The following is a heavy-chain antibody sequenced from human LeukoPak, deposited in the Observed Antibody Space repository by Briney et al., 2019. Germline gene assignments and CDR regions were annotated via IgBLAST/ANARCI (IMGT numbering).Heavy chain of an antibody. J-gene: IGHJ6*02. CDR2: ISGSGGST. V-gene: IGHV3-23*01. CDR3: AKWSYYGSGSYYNAYYYGMDV. CDR1: GFTFSSYA. Sequence: GGSLRLSCAASGFTFSSYAMSWVRQAPGKGLEWVSAISGSGGSTYYADSVKGRFTISRDNSKNTLYLQMNSLRAEDTAVYYCAKWSYYGSGSYYNAYYYGMDVWGQGTTVTVSS. D-gene: IGHD3-10*01.